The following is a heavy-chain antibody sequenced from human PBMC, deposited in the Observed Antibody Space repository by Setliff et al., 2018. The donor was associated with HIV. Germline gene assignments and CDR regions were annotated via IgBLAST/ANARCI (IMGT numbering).Heavy chain of an antibody. J-gene: IGHJ6*02. CDR3: ARGKSGSGWYKYYYYGMDV. CDR2: VSSRGDT. V-gene: IGHV4-38-2*01. D-gene: IGHD6-19*01. Sequence: PSETLSLTCAVSGYSISSGYYWGWIRQPPGKGLEWIGRVSSRGDTNYNPSLKSRVTMSVDTSKNQFSLKLSAVTAADTAVYYCARGKSGSGWYKYYYYGMDVWGQGTTVTVSS. CDR1: GYSISSGYY.